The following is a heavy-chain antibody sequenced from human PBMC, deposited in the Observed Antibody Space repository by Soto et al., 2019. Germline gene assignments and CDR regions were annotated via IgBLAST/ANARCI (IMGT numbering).Heavy chain of an antibody. Sequence: GGSLRLSCAASGFTFSDYYMSWIRQAPGKGLEWVSYISSSGSTIYYADSVKGRFTISRDNAKNSLYLQMNSLRAEDTAVYYCARVSYGDYVQYYYYYYYMDVWGKGTTVTVSS. CDR3: ARVSYGDYVQYYYYYYYMDV. V-gene: IGHV3-11*01. CDR2: ISSSGSTI. D-gene: IGHD4-17*01. J-gene: IGHJ6*03. CDR1: GFTFSDYY.